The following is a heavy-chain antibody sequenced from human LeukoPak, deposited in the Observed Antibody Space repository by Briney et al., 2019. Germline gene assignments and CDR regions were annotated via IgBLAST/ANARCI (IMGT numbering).Heavy chain of an antibody. CDR2: INHSGSI. Sequence: PSETLSLTCAVYGGSFSGYYWSWIRQPPGKGLEWIGEINHSGSINYNPSLKSRVTISVDTSKNQFSLKLSSVTAADTAVYYCARSDFWSGYLYYFDYWGQGTLVTVSS. V-gene: IGHV4-34*01. D-gene: IGHD3-3*01. J-gene: IGHJ4*02. CDR3: ARSDFWSGYLYYFDY. CDR1: GGSFSGYY.